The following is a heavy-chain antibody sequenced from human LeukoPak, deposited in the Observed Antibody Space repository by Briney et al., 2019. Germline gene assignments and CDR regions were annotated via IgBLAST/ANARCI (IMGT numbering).Heavy chain of an antibody. Sequence: PGGSLRLSCAASGFTFRNYWMHWVRQAPGKGLEWVANIKEDGSQKNYVGSVKGRFTISRDNAKNSLYLQTNSLRAEDTALYYCAIFGLEATGNWGQGTLVTVSS. CDR2: IKEDGSQK. V-gene: IGHV3-7*03. J-gene: IGHJ4*02. CDR1: GFTFRNYW. D-gene: IGHD6-13*01. CDR3: AIFGLEATGN.